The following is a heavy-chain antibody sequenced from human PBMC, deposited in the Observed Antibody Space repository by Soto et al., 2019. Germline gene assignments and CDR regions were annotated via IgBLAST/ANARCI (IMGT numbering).Heavy chain of an antibody. V-gene: IGHV1-18*01. CDR1: GYTFTGYG. Sequence: ASVKVSCKASGYTFTGYGISWVRQAPGQGLEWMGWISAYNGNTSYAQKLQGRVTMTTDTSTSTAYMELRSLRSDDTAVYYCARYCSSTSCSLSLYYYYYGMDVWGQGTTVTVSS. CDR3: ARYCSSTSCSLSLYYYYYGMDV. J-gene: IGHJ6*02. CDR2: ISAYNGNT. D-gene: IGHD2-2*01.